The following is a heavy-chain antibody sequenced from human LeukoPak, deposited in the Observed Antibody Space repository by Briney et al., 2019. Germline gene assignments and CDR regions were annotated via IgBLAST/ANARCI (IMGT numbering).Heavy chain of an antibody. CDR3: ARVGWQARLDY. CDR2: IYYSGST. Sequence: PSETLSLTCTVSGGSISSYYWSWIRQPPGKGLEWIGYIYYSGSTNYNPSLKSRVTISVDTSKNQFSLKLSSVTAADTAVYYCARVGWQARLDYWGQGTLVTVSS. V-gene: IGHV4-59*01. CDR1: GGSISSYY. J-gene: IGHJ4*02. D-gene: IGHD6-6*01.